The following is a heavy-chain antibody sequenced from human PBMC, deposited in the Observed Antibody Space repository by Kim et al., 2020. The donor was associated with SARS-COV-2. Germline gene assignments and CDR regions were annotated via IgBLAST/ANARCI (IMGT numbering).Heavy chain of an antibody. V-gene: IGHV1-18*01. Sequence: AQKLQDRVTMTTNTSKITAYMDLRSLRADDTAMYYCARLMTAGRTDAFDIWGQGTMVTVSS. CDR3: ARLMTAGRTDAFDI. D-gene: IGHD6-25*01. J-gene: IGHJ3*02.